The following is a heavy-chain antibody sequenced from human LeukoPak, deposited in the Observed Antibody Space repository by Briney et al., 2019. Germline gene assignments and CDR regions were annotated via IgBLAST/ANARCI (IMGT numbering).Heavy chain of an antibody. J-gene: IGHJ3*02. V-gene: IGHV3-30-3*01. CDR2: ISYDGSNK. CDR3: ARYQSAFDI. Sequence: GRSLRLSCAASGFTFSSYAMHWVRQAPGKGLEWMAVISYDGSNKYYADSVKGRFTISRDNSKNTLYLQMNSLRAEDTAVYYCARYQSAFDIWGQGTIVTVSS. CDR1: GFTFSSYA.